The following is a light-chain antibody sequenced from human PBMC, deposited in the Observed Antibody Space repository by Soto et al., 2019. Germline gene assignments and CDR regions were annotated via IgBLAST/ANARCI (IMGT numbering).Light chain of an antibody. J-gene: IGKJ1*01. Sequence: DIQITESPSTLSASVGDRVTITCRASQSISTWLAWYQQKPGKAPKLLIYKASSLEGGVPSRFSGSGSGTEFTLTISSLQPDDFATYYCQQCSTYPRTFGQGTKVEIK. V-gene: IGKV1-5*03. CDR1: QSISTW. CDR2: KAS. CDR3: QQCSTYPRT.